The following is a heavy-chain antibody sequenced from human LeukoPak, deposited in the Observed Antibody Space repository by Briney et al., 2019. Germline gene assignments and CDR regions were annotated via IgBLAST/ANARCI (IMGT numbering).Heavy chain of an antibody. CDR1: GFTFDDYA. J-gene: IGHJ4*02. D-gene: IGHD3-16*01. V-gene: IGHV3-9*01. Sequence: PGGSLRLSCAASGFTFDDYAMHWVRQAPGKGLEWVSGISWNSGSIGYTDSVKGRFTISRDNAKNSLYLQMNSLRAEDTALYYCAKDIEPGGDALFDYWGQGTLVTVSS. CDR2: ISWNSGSI. CDR3: AKDIEPGGDALFDY.